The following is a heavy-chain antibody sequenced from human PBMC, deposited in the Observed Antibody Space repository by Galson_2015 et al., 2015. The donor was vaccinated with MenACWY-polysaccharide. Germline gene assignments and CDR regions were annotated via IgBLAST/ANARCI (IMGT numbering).Heavy chain of an antibody. CDR1: GFSFSSYE. CDR3: ARDPYNYGYLGDY. CDR2: ISGSGSTI. Sequence: SLRLSCAASGFSFSSYEMIWVRQAPGKGLEWLSYISGSGSTIFYADSVKGRFTISRDNAKNSLYLQMNSLRAEDTAVYYCARDPYNYGYLGDYWGQGTLVTASS. J-gene: IGHJ4*02. V-gene: IGHV3-48*03. D-gene: IGHD5-18*01.